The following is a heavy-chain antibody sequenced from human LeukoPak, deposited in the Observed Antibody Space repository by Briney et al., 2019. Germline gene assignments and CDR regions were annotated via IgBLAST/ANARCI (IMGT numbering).Heavy chain of an antibody. J-gene: IGHJ4*02. CDR1: GGTFSSYT. D-gene: IGHD3-10*01. CDR2: IIPILGIA. Sequence: EASVKVSCKASGGTFSSYTISWVRQAPGQGLEWVGRIIPILGIANYAQKFQGRVTITADESTSTAYMELSSLRSEDTAVYYCAREVRGCFDYWGQGTLVTVSS. CDR3: AREVRGCFDY. V-gene: IGHV1-69*04.